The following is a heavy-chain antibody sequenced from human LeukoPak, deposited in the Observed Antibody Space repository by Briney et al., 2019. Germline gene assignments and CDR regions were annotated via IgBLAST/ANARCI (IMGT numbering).Heavy chain of an antibody. D-gene: IGHD1-1*01. V-gene: IGHV4-4*07. Sequence: SETLSLTCTVSGGSISSYYWSWIRQPAGKGLEWIGRIYTSGSTNYNPSLKSRVTMSVDTSKNQFSLKLNSVTAADTAVYYCARDSRGRAATTGTYFDYWGQGTLVTVSS. CDR2: IYTSGST. CDR3: ARDSRGRAATTGTYFDY. CDR1: GGSISSYY. J-gene: IGHJ4*02.